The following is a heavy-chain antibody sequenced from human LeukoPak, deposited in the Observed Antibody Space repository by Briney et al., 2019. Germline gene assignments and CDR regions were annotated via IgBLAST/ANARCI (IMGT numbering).Heavy chain of an antibody. CDR1: GVSISSTSYY. CDR3: ARRSIAVAGDAYYYGMDV. V-gene: IGHV4-39*01. CDR2: IYFTGST. D-gene: IGHD6-19*01. Sequence: SETLSLTCSVSGVSISSTSYYWGWIRQPPGKGLEWIGNIYFTGSTYYNPSLKSRVTISVDTSKNQFSLNLTSVTAADTAEYYCARRSIAVAGDAYYYGMDVWGQGTTVTVSS. J-gene: IGHJ6*02.